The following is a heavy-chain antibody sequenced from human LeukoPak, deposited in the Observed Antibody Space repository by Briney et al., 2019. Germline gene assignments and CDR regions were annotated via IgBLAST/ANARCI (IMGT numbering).Heavy chain of an antibody. CDR3: ASSDGYNSDY. Sequence: GGSLRLSCAASGFTFSSYAMHWVRQAPGKGLEWVAVISYDGSNKYYADSVKGRFTISRDNSKNTLYLQMNSLRAEDTAVYYCASSDGYNSDYWGQGTLVTVSS. J-gene: IGHJ4*02. D-gene: IGHD5-24*01. V-gene: IGHV3-30-3*01. CDR1: GFTFSSYA. CDR2: ISYDGSNK.